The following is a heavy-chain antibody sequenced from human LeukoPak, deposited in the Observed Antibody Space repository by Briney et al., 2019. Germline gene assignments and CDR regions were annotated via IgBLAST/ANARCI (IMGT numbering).Heavy chain of an antibody. CDR3: AKMSTVTMYYFDY. D-gene: IGHD4-17*01. CDR1: GFTFNAFG. Sequence: PGGSLRLSCAASGFTFNAFGMNWVRQAPGKGLEWVSYIGTTSGAIYYADSVKGRFTISRDSAKNSLYLQMNSLGAEDTAVYYCAKMSTVTMYYFDYWGQGTLVTVSS. V-gene: IGHV3-48*01. CDR2: IGTTSGAI. J-gene: IGHJ4*02.